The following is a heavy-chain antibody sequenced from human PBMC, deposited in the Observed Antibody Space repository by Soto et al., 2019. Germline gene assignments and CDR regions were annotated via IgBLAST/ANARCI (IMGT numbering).Heavy chain of an antibody. CDR2: ISYDGSNK. Sequence: GGSLRLSCAASGFTFSSYAMHWVRQAPGKGLEWVAVISYDGSNKYYADSVKGRFTVSRDNSVNTLYLQLSSLRAEDTAVYYCAREGSVPAAIRHYYYGMDVWGQGTTVTVSS. CDR1: GFTFSSYA. J-gene: IGHJ6*02. CDR3: AREGSVPAAIRHYYYGMDV. D-gene: IGHD2-2*02. V-gene: IGHV3-30-3*01.